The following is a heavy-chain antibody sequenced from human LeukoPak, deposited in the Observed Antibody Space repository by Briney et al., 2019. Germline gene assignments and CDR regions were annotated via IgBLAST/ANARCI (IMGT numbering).Heavy chain of an antibody. J-gene: IGHJ2*01. CDR1: GYSFTDSW. V-gene: IGHV5-51*01. CDR2: IYPGPSET. CDR3: AATKRGLWPWYIDL. D-gene: IGHD5-18*01. Sequence: GESLQISCKASGYSFTDSWIGWVRQLPGKGLEWMGIIYPGPSETRYSPSFQGQVTISADKSISTAYLQWSSLKASDTAMYFCAATKRGLWPWYIDLWGQGTLVTVSS.